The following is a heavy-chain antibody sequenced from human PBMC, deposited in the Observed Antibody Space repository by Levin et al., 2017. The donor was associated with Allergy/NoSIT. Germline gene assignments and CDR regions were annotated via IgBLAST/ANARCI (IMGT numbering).Heavy chain of an antibody. Sequence: SETLSLTCAVYGGSFSGYYWSWIRQPPGKGLEWIGEINHSGSTNYNPSLKSRVTISVDTSKNQFSLKLSSVTAADTAVYYCARGSRAFSSGWYNYWGQGTLVTVSS. V-gene: IGHV4-34*01. D-gene: IGHD6-19*01. CDR1: GGSFSGYY. CDR3: ARGSRAFSSGWYNY. J-gene: IGHJ4*02. CDR2: INHSGST.